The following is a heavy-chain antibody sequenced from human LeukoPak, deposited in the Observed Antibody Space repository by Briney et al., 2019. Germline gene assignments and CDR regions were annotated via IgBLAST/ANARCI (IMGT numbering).Heavy chain of an antibody. V-gene: IGHV1-18*01. CDR3: ARDLVIRTTSVVVENWFDP. CDR2: ISAYNGNT. CDR1: GGTFSSYA. D-gene: IGHD2-15*01. Sequence: ASVTVSCTASGGTFSSYAISWVRQAPGQGLEWMGGISAYNGNTNYAQKLQGRVTMTTDTSTSTGYMELRSLRSDDTAVYFCARDLVIRTTSVVVENWFDPWGQGTLVTVSS. J-gene: IGHJ5*02.